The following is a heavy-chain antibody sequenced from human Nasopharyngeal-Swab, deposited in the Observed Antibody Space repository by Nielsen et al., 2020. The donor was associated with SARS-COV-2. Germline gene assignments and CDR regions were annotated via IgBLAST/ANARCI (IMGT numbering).Heavy chain of an antibody. D-gene: IGHD4-11*01. CDR1: GGSFSGYY. J-gene: IGHJ4*02. Sequence: SETLPLTCAVYGGSFSGYYWSWIRQPPGKGLEWIGEINHSGSTNYNPSLKSRVTISVDTSKNQFSLKLSSVTAADTAVYYCARVGYSNYGEGFDYWGQGTLVTVSS. CDR2: INHSGST. CDR3: ARVGYSNYGEGFDY. V-gene: IGHV4-34*01.